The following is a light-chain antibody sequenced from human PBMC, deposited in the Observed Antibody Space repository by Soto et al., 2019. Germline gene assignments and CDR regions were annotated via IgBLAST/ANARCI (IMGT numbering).Light chain of an antibody. V-gene: IGKV3-15*01. CDR3: QQYDNCPYT. CDR2: GAS. J-gene: IGKJ4*01. Sequence: ETVMTQSPANLSVSPGERATLSCKASQSVSSDLAWYQQKPGQAPRLLIYGASTRATGVPARFSGGGSGTEFTLTISSLQSEDFAVYYCQQYDNCPYTFGGGTKLEIK. CDR1: QSVSSD.